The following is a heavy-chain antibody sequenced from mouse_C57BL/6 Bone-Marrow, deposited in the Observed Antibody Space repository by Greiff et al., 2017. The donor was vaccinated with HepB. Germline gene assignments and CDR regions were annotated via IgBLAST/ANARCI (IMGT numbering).Heavy chain of an antibody. CDR2: INPYNGGT. D-gene: IGHD1-1*01. CDR1: GYTFTDYY. CDR3: ARGGGYYYGSSSPGAMDY. Sequence: VQLKQSGPVLVKPGASVKMSCKASGYTFTDYYMNWVKQSHGKSLEWIGVINPYNGGTSYNQKFKGKATLTVDKSSSTAYMELNSLTSEDSAVYYCARGGGYYYGSSSPGAMDYWGQGTSVTVSS. J-gene: IGHJ4*01. V-gene: IGHV1-19*01.